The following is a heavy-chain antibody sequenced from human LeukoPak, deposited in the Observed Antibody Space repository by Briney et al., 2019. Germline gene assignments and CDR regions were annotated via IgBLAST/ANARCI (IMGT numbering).Heavy chain of an antibody. D-gene: IGHD6-6*01. Sequence: SQTLSLTCAISGDSVSSSASWNWFRQSPSRGLEWLGRTYYRSDWYSDYATSVRSRITINADTSKNQFSLQLNSVSPEDTAVYYCARDPNSSSEWGPFDPWGQGTLVTVSS. CDR3: ARDPNSSSEWGPFDP. V-gene: IGHV6-1*01. CDR2: TYYRSDWYS. J-gene: IGHJ5*02. CDR1: GDSVSSSAS.